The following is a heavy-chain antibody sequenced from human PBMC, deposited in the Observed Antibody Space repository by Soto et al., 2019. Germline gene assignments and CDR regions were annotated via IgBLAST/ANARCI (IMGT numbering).Heavy chain of an antibody. V-gene: IGHV4-30-4*01. D-gene: IGHD6-13*01. J-gene: IGHJ4*02. CDR3: ARDGIAAAGHFDY. CDR2: IYYSGST. CDR1: GGSISSGDYY. Sequence: TLSLTCTVSGGSISSGDYYWSWIRQPPGKGLEWIGYIYYSGSTYCNPSLKSRVTISVDTSKNQFSLKLSSVTAADTAVYYCARDGIAAAGHFDYWGQGTLVTVSS.